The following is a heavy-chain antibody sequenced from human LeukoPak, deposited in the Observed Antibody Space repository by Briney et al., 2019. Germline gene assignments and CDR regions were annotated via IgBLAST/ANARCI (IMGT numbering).Heavy chain of an antibody. V-gene: IGHV3-7*01. CDR2: ISPDGIDK. CDR3: VRGSDS. J-gene: IGHJ4*02. CDR1: GFTLSNHW. Sequence: QPGGSLSLSCAASGFTLSNHWMNWVRQAPGKGLEWAANISPDGIDKYYVDSVRGRFTISRDNAKNSLYLQMSSLRAEDTAVYYCVRGSDSWGQGTLVTVSS.